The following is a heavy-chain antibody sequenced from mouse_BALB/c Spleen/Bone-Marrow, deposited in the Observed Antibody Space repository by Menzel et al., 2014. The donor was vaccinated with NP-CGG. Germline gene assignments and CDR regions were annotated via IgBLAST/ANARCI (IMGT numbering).Heavy chain of an antibody. J-gene: IGHJ2*01. V-gene: IGHV1S81*02. D-gene: IGHD2-14*01. CDR1: GYTFTSYW. CDR3: ARNYRYCFDC. Sequence: QVQLKESGAELVKPGASVKLSCKASGYTFTSYWMHWVKQRPGQGLEWIGEINPSNGRTNYNEKFKSKATLTVDKSSSTAYMQLSSLTSEDSAVYYCARNYRYCFDCWREGTTLAVSS. CDR2: INPSNGRT.